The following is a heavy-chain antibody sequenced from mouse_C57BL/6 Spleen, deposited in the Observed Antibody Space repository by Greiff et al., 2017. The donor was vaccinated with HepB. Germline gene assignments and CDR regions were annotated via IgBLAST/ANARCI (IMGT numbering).Heavy chain of an antibody. Sequence: EVQGVESGPGMVKPSQSLSLTCTVTGYSITSGYDWHWIRHFPGNKLEWMGYISYSGSTNYNPSLKSRISITHDTSKNHFFLKLNSVTTEDTATYYCAREGGGSSRYFDVWGTGTTVTVSS. V-gene: IGHV3-1*01. CDR2: ISYSGST. CDR3: AREGGGSSRYFDV. CDR1: GYSITSGYD. D-gene: IGHD1-1*01. J-gene: IGHJ1*03.